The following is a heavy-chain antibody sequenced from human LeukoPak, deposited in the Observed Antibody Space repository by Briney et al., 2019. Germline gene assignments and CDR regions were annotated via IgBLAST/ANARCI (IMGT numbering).Heavy chain of an antibody. J-gene: IGHJ4*02. D-gene: IGHD3-22*01. Sequence: GSSVKVSCKASGGTFSSYAISWVRQAPGQGLEWMGGIIPIFGTANYAQKFQGRVTITADESTSTAYMELSSLRSEDTAVYYCARGPTYYYDSSGSHFDYWGQGTLVTVSS. CDR3: ARGPTYYYDSSGSHFDY. CDR1: GGTFSSYA. CDR2: IIPIFGTA. V-gene: IGHV1-69*01.